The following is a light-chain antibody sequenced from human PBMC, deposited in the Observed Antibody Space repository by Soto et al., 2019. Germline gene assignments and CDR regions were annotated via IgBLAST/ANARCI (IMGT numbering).Light chain of an antibody. J-gene: IGKJ1*01. CDR2: QVS. CDR1: QSLGYSDGNTY. V-gene: IGKV2-30*01. CDR3: MQGTHWPKT. Sequence: DVVMTQSPLSLTVTVGQPASISCRSSQSLGYSDGNTYLSWFQQGPGQSPRRLIYQVSKRDSGVPDRFSGSGSGTDFTLKISRVDDDDVGIYYCMQGTHWPKTFGQGTKVEIK.